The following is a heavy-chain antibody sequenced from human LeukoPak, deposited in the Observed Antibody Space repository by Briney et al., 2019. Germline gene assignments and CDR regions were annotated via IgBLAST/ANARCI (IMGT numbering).Heavy chain of an antibody. Sequence: GGSLRLSCAASGFTVSDNYMTWVRQAPGKGLEWVSLIRSGASSYYADSVKGRFTISRDNSKNTLYLQMNSLRAEDTAVCYCARGYAGDYWGQGILVTVTS. CDR1: GFTVSDNY. V-gene: IGHV3-53*01. D-gene: IGHD5-12*01. CDR2: IRSGASS. J-gene: IGHJ4*02. CDR3: ARGYAGDY.